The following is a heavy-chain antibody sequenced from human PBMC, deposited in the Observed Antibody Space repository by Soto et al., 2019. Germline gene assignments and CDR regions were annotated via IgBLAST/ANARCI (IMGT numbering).Heavy chain of an antibody. CDR2: IYYSGST. CDR3: ARANYFDSSGPFDH. CDR1: GGSISSGAYY. Sequence: SETLSLTCTVSGGSISSGAYYWSWIRQHPGKGLEWIGYIYYSGSTYYNPSLESRVTLSVDTSRKQFSLKVSSVTAADTAVYYCARANYFDSSGPFDHWGPGTLVTVSS. D-gene: IGHD3-22*01. J-gene: IGHJ4*02. V-gene: IGHV4-31*03.